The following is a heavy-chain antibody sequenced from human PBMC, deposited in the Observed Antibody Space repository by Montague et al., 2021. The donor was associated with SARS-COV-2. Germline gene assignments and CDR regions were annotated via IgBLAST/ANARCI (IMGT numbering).Heavy chain of an antibody. D-gene: IGHD3-22*01. Sequence: SETLSLTCAVYGASFSDYHWTWIRHSPAAGLEWIGQINHGGSTKYNPSLKSRVTISIDTSKKQFSLKLTAVSAADTAVYYCARLKRDFESSGSPSAFDVRGQGTRVTVSS. CDR2: INHGGST. J-gene: IGHJ3*01. CDR1: GASFSDYH. V-gene: IGHV4-34*01. CDR3: ARLKRDFESSGSPSAFDV.